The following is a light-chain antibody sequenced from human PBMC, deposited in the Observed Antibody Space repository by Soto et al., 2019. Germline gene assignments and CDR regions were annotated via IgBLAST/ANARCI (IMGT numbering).Light chain of an antibody. CDR3: SSYAGSNNFEV. Sequence: QSAVGQPASSSVSPGQAVTISCTGTIADVGVYNYVSWYQQHPGKAPKLMIYEVSKRPSGVPDRFSGSKSGNTASLTVSGLQAEDEADYYCSSYAGSNNFEVFGTGTKVNVL. CDR2: EVS. J-gene: IGLJ1*01. CDR1: IADVGVYNY. V-gene: IGLV2-8*01.